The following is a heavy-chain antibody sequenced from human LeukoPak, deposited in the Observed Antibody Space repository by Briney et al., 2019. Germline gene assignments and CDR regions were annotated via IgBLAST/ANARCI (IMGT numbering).Heavy chain of an antibody. J-gene: IGHJ4*02. Sequence: PGGSLRLSCAASGFIFSNYAMSWVRQAPGKGLEWVTFIQYDGSNKYYADSVKGRFTISRDNSKNTLYLQMNSLRAEDTAVYYCARSLTMVRGYDYWGQGTLVTVSS. D-gene: IGHD3-10*01. V-gene: IGHV3-30*04. CDR2: IQYDGSNK. CDR1: GFIFSNYA. CDR3: ARSLTMVRGYDY.